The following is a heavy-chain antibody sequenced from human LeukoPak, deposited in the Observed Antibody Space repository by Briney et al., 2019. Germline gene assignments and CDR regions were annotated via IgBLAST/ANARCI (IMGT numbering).Heavy chain of an antibody. CDR2: ISGSGGST. CDR3: AKDQSYGSGYGMDV. D-gene: IGHD3-10*01. V-gene: IGHV3-23*01. Sequence: GGSLRLSCVLSGLTFSNAWMSWVRQAPGKGLEWVSAISGSGGSTYYADSVKGRFTISRDNSKNTLYLQMNSLRAEDTAVYYCAKDQSYGSGYGMDVWGQGTTVTVSS. J-gene: IGHJ6*02. CDR1: GLTFSNAW.